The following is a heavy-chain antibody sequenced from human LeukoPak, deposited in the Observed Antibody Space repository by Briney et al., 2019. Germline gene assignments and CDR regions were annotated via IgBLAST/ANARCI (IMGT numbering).Heavy chain of an antibody. CDR1: GFNFSSKY. Sequence: GGSLRLSCAASGFNFSSKYMNWVRQAPGQGLEWVAVIYTGGPTYYADSVQGRFTISRDNSRNTVYLQMNSLRVEDTAMYFCARDPGYSGPYAYYYSFFDSWGQGTLVTVSS. D-gene: IGHD3-16*01. CDR2: IYTGGPT. J-gene: IGHJ4*02. CDR3: ARDPGYSGPYAYYYSFFDS. V-gene: IGHV3-66*01.